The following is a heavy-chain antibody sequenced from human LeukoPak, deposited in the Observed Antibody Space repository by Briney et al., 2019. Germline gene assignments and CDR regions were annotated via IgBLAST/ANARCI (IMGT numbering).Heavy chain of an antibody. CDR2: INPDGRDT. J-gene: IGHJ1*01. Sequence: PGGSLRLSCVVSGFTFNRCWMNWVRQAPGKGLEWVAHINPDGRDTYYVDSVEGRFTISRDNAQNSMYLQVNSLRVEDTAVYYCTSWGDTTAEYFQRWGQGTLVTVSS. CDR1: GFTFNRCW. D-gene: IGHD2-21*02. CDR3: TSWGDTTAEYFQR. V-gene: IGHV3-7*01.